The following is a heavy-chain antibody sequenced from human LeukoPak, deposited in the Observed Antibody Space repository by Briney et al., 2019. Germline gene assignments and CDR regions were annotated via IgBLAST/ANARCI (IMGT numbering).Heavy chain of an antibody. Sequence: GGSLRLSCAASGFTFSTYAMNWVRQAPGKGLEWAALISSSGGGTYYADSVKGRFTVSRDNSKSTLCLQMNSLRAEDTAVYYCAKQLGYCSDGSCYFPYWGQGTLVTVSS. CDR1: GFTFSTYA. V-gene: IGHV3-23*01. CDR2: ISSSGGGT. J-gene: IGHJ4*02. D-gene: IGHD2-15*01. CDR3: AKQLGYCSDGSCYFPY.